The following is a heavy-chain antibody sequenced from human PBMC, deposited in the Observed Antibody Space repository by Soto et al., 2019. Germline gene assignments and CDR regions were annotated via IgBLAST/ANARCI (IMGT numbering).Heavy chain of an antibody. CDR3: AREGRGKKAGYNGLVSLGY. Sequence: ASVKVSCKVSGSRFSNYVISWVRQAPGHGLEWLGRIIPIFNSTKYAQSFQGRVTITADKSTSTASLELSSLRSDDTAVYYCAREGRGKKAGYNGLVSLGYWGQGTLVTVSS. CDR1: GSRFSNYV. D-gene: IGHD2-2*02. J-gene: IGHJ4*02. CDR2: IIPIFNST. V-gene: IGHV1-69*06.